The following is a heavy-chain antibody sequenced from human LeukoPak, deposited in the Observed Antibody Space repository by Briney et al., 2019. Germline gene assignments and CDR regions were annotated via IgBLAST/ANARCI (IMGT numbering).Heavy chain of an antibody. CDR2: TSGSSSYI. Sequence: GGSLRLSCAASGFTFSSNSMNWVRQAPGKGLEGVSSTSGSSSYIYYADSVKGRFTISRDNAKNSLYLQMNSLRAEDTAVYYCARSSSGGYFLGYWGQGTLVTVSS. J-gene: IGHJ4*02. D-gene: IGHD1-26*01. CDR1: GFTFSSNS. CDR3: ARSSSGGYFLGY. V-gene: IGHV3-21*01.